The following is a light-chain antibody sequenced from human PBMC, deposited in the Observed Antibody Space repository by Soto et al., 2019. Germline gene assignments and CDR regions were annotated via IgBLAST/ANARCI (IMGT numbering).Light chain of an antibody. CDR2: GAS. V-gene: IGKV1-5*01. Sequence: DIQMTQSPSTLSASVGDRVTITCRASQSITNWLAWYQQKPGKAPKLLIYGASTLESGVPSRFSGSGSGTEFTLTISSLQSDDFATYYCQQYSSYWTFGQGTKVVI. CDR1: QSITNW. J-gene: IGKJ1*01. CDR3: QQYSSYWT.